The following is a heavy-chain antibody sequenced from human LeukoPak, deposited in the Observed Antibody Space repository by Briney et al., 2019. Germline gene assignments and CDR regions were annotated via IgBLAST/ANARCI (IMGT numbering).Heavy chain of an antibody. V-gene: IGHV4-61*02. Sequence: PSETLSLTCTVSGGSISITSYYWGWIRQPPGKGLEWIGRIYTSGSTNYNPSLKSRVTISVDTSKNQFSLKLSSVTAADTAVYYCAMSGGYWGQGTLVTVSS. CDR2: IYTSGST. CDR1: GGSISITSYY. D-gene: IGHD3-10*01. J-gene: IGHJ4*02. CDR3: AMSGGY.